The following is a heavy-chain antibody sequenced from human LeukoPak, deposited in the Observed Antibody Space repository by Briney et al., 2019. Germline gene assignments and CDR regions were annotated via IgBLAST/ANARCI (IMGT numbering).Heavy chain of an antibody. CDR1: GGSISSGSYY. Sequence: SETLSLTCTVSGGSISSGSYYWSWLRQPAGTGLEWIGRIYTSGSTNYNPSLKSRVTISVDTSKNQFSLKLSSVTAADTAVYYCASSRYCSSTSCYARDDYWGQGTLVTVSS. CDR2: IYTSGST. V-gene: IGHV4-61*02. CDR3: ASSRYCSSTSCYARDDY. J-gene: IGHJ4*02. D-gene: IGHD2-2*01.